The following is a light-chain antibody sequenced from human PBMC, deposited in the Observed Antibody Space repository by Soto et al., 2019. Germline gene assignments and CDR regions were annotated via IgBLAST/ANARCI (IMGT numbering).Light chain of an antibody. CDR2: GAS. V-gene: IGKV3-15*01. Sequence: EIVMTQSPATLSVSPGERATLSCRASQSVSSNLLAWYQLRPGQAPRLLIYGASTRAPDVPARFSGSGSGTEFTLTISSLQSEDFAVYYCQQYNDWPGTFGQGTRLEIK. CDR3: QQYNDWPGT. CDR1: QSVSSN. J-gene: IGKJ5*01.